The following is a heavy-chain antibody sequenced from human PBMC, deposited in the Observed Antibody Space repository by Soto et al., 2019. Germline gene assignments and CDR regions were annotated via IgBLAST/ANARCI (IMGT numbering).Heavy chain of an antibody. V-gene: IGHV4-59*01. CDR3: ARVGMNYDYVWGSYRFPAPDAFDI. Sequence: SETLSLTCTVSGGSISSYYWSWIRQPPGKGLEWIGYIYYSGSTNYNPSLKSRVTISVDTSKNQFSLKLSSVTAADTAVYYCARVGMNYDYVWGSYRFPAPDAFDIWGQGTMVTVSS. CDR2: IYYSGST. D-gene: IGHD3-16*02. J-gene: IGHJ3*02. CDR1: GGSISSYY.